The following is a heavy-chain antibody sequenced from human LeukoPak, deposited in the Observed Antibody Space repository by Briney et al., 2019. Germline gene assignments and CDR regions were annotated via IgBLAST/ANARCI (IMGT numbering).Heavy chain of an antibody. J-gene: IGHJ4*02. CDR3: ALGRALN. D-gene: IGHD1-26*01. CDR2: ISGSNSGT. Sequence: GGSLRLSCVASGFTFSSYGIHWVRQAPGRGLEWVSAISGSNSGTYYADSVKGRFTISRDNSKNTLYLQMDSLRAEDTAVYYCALGRALNWGQGTLVTVSS. CDR1: GFTFSSYG. V-gene: IGHV3-23*01.